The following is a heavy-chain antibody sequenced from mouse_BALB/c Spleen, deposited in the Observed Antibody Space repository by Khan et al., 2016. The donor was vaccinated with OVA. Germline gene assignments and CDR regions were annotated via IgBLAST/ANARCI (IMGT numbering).Heavy chain of an antibody. J-gene: IGHJ4*01. CDR2: INPKNGGT. V-gene: IGHV1-18*01. CDR1: GYTFPEYT. D-gene: IGHD3-3*01. Sequence: EVQLQQSGPELVKPGASVKISCKTSGYTFPEYTVHWVKQSLGKSLDWIGVINPKNGGTAYNQTFKGKATLTVDKSSSTAYMEFRSLTSEDSAVYYCERDAGRYWGQGTSVTVAS. CDR3: ERDAGRY.